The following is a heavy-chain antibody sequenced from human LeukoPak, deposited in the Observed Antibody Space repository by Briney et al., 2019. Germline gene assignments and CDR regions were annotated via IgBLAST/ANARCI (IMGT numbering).Heavy chain of an antibody. CDR3: ARGSRLLWFGELSADAFDI. Sequence: ASVKVSCKASGYTFTSYGISWVRQAPGQGLEWMGWISAYNGNTNYAQKLQGRVTMTTDTSTSTAYMELRSLRSDDTAVYYCARGSRLLWFGELSADAFDIWGQGTMVTVSS. V-gene: IGHV1-18*01. J-gene: IGHJ3*02. CDR2: ISAYNGNT. D-gene: IGHD3-10*01. CDR1: GYTFTSYG.